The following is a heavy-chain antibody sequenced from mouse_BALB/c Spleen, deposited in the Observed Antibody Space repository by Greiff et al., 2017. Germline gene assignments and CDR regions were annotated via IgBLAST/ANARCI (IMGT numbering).Heavy chain of an antibody. V-gene: IGHV14-3*02. CDR3: ARYDYDWYFDV. J-gene: IGHJ1*01. D-gene: IGHD2-4*01. Sequence: VQLQQSGAELVKPGASVKLSCTASGFNIKDTYMHWVKQRPEQGLEWIGRIDPANGNTKYDPKFQGKATITADTSSNTAYLQLSSLTSEDTAVYYCARYDYDWYFDVWGAGTTVTVSS. CDR2: IDPANGNT. CDR1: GFNIKDTY.